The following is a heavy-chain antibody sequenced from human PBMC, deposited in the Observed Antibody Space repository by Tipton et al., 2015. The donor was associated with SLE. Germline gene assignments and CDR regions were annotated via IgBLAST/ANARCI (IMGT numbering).Heavy chain of an antibody. CDR1: GGSIRSYY. Sequence: TLSLTCTVSGGSIRSYYWSWIRQPPGKGLEWIGYISKSVSTNYNPSLKSRVTIPVDTAKNHFSLRLSSLTAADTAVYYCARLGLGCANCWYYFDHWGQGALVLVSS. D-gene: IGHD2-21*01. V-gene: IGHV4-59*01. J-gene: IGHJ4*02. CDR2: ISKSVST. CDR3: ARLGLGCANCWYYFDH.